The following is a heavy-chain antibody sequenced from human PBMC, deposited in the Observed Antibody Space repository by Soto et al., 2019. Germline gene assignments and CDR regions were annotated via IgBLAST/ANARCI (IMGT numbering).Heavy chain of an antibody. Sequence: VGSLRLSCATSGFTFSDYYMSWVRQAPGKGLEWVSYISSGGSTIYYADSVKGRFTISRDNAKNSLYLQMNSLRVEDTAVYYCARVPNYYDSSGYYYYWGQGTLVTVS. CDR3: ARVPNYYDSSGYYYY. CDR2: ISSGGSTI. J-gene: IGHJ4*02. D-gene: IGHD3-22*01. V-gene: IGHV3-11*04. CDR1: GFTFSDYY.